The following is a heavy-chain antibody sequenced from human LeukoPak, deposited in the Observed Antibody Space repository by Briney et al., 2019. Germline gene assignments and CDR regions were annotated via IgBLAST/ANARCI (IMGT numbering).Heavy chain of an antibody. Sequence: EGSLRLSCAPSGFTFSRYSMNWVRQAPGKGLEWVSSISSSSSYIYYADSVKGRFTIPSDYAKNLLYLQMNSLRIEDTAVYYCARDHGIPGSGSYRFDYWGHGTLVTVSS. CDR2: ISSSSSYI. CDR1: GFTFSRYS. J-gene: IGHJ4*01. D-gene: IGHD3-10*01. V-gene: IGHV3-21*06. CDR3: ARDHGIPGSGSYRFDY.